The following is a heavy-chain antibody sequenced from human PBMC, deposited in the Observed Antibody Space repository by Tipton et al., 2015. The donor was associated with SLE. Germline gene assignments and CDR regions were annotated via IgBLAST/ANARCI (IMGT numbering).Heavy chain of an antibody. Sequence: TLSLTCTVSGGSISSHYWSWIRQPPGKGLEWIGYIYYSGSTNYNPSLKSRVTISVDTSKNQFSLKLSSVTAADTAVYYCAITARICHSWGQGTLVTVSS. D-gene: IGHD3-10*01. CDR3: AITARICHS. CDR1: GGSISSHY. CDR2: IYYSGST. V-gene: IGHV4-59*11. J-gene: IGHJ4*02.